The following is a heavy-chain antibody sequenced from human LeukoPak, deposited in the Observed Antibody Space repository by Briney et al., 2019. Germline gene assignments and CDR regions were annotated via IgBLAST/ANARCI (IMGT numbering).Heavy chain of an antibody. CDR3: ASGMSRTDYGEGFDY. CDR1: GDSLSSGGYY. Sequence: PSQTLSLTCTVSGDSLSSGGYYWSWIRQHPGKGLEWIGYIYYSGHTYFNPSLESRTTISVDTSRNHFSLKLTSVTAADTAVYYCASGMSRTDYGEGFDYWGQGTLVSVS. J-gene: IGHJ4*02. CDR2: IYYSGHT. V-gene: IGHV4-31*03. D-gene: IGHD4-17*01.